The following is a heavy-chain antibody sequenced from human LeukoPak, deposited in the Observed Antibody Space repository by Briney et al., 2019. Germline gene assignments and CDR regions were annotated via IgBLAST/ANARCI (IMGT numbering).Heavy chain of an antibody. J-gene: IGHJ4*02. CDR3: ARGPAIDFWSGYYGTFDY. CDR1: GYSISSGYY. V-gene: IGHV4-38-2*02. CDR2: INHSGST. D-gene: IGHD3-3*01. Sequence: SETLSLTCTVSGYSISSGYYWGWIRQPPGKGLEWIGEINHSGSTNYNPSLKSRVTISVDTSKNQFSLKLSSVTAADTAVYYCARGPAIDFWSGYYGTFDYWGQGTLVTVSS.